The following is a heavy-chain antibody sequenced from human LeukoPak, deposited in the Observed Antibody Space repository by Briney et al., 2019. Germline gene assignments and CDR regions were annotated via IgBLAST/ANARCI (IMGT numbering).Heavy chain of an antibody. J-gene: IGHJ3*02. D-gene: IGHD3-22*01. Sequence: SETLSLTCAVYGGSFSSYYWSWIRQPPGKGLEWIGEINHSGSTNYNPSLKSRVTISVDTSKNQFSLKLSSVTAADTAVYYCARKGYDSSGYYQFDIWGQGTMVTVSS. CDR3: ARKGYDSSGYYQFDI. CDR2: INHSGST. V-gene: IGHV4-34*01. CDR1: GGSFSSYY.